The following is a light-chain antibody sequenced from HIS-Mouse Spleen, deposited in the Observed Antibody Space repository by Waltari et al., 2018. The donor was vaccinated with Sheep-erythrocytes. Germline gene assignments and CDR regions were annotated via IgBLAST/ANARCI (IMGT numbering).Light chain of an antibody. V-gene: IGLV1-44*01. CDR1: RSNIGSNP. CDR2: RNN. CDR3: AAWDDSLNGPV. Sequence: QSVLTQPPSASGTPGQRVTIPCSGSRSNIGSNPVNWYQQLPGTAPKLPIYRNNQRPSGVPDRFSGSKSGTSASLAISGLQSEDEADYYCAAWDDSLNGPVFGGGTKLTVL. J-gene: IGLJ3*02.